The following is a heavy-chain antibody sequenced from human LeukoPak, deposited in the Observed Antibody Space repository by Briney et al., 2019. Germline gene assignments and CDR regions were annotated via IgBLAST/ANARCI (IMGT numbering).Heavy chain of an antibody. D-gene: IGHD6-19*01. CDR1: GGTFSSSA. Sequence: SVKVSCKASGGTFSSSAIIWVRQASGQGLEWLGGIIPIFGSSNYAQNLQDRVTITADESTSTAYMELSSLRSEDTAVYYCARIMRLVWGFDYWGQGTLVTVSS. J-gene: IGHJ4*02. CDR3: ARIMRLVWGFDY. CDR2: IIPIFGSS. V-gene: IGHV1-69*13.